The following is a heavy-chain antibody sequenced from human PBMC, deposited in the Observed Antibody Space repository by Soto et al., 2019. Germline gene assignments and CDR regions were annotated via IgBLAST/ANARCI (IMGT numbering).Heavy chain of an antibody. D-gene: IGHD1-26*01. CDR1: GYTLTELS. J-gene: IGHJ4*02. V-gene: IGHV1-24*01. CDR2: FDPEDGET. CDR3: ATVSLFSLSGSYYFDY. Sequence: ASVKVSCKVSGYTLTELSMHWVRQAPGKGLEWMGGFDPEDGETIYAQKFQGRVTMTEDTSTDTAYMELSSLRSEDTAVYYCATVSLFSLSGSYYFDYWGQGTLVTVSS.